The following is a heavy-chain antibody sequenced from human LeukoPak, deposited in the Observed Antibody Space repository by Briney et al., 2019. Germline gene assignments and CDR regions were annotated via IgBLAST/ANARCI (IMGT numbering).Heavy chain of an antibody. Sequence: GASVKVSCKASEYTFTAYDMHWVRQAPGQGLEWMGWINPNSGGTNYAQKFQGWVTMTRDTSISTAYMELSRLRSDDTAVYYCARGWRGQWLPQRATLFDYWGQGTLVTVSS. CDR3: ARGWRGQWLPQRATLFDY. CDR1: EYTFTAYD. V-gene: IGHV1-2*04. D-gene: IGHD6-19*01. J-gene: IGHJ4*02. CDR2: INPNSGGT.